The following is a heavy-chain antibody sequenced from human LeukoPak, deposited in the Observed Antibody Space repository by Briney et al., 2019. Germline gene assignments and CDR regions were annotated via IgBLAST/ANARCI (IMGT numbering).Heavy chain of an antibody. CDR3: ARERTRFGELLSSALDY. CDR1: GGTFSRYG. CDR2: IIPIFGTA. D-gene: IGHD3-10*01. V-gene: IGHV1-69*13. Sequence: ASVKVSCKASGGTFSRYGVSWVRQAPGQGLEWMGGIIPIFGTANYAQKFQGRVTITADESTSTAYMELSSLRSEDTAVYYCARERTRFGELLSSALDYWGQGTLVTVSS. J-gene: IGHJ4*02.